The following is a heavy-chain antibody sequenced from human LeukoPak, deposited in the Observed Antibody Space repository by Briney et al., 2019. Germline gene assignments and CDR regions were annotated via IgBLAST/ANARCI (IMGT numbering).Heavy chain of an antibody. Sequence: GESLKIFCKGSGYSFTSYWIGWVRQMPGRGLEWMGIIYPGDSDTRYSPSFQGQVTIPADKSISTAYLQWSSLKASDTAMYYCARPRFDYYDSSGYFDYWGQGTLVTVSS. J-gene: IGHJ4*02. V-gene: IGHV5-51*01. CDR3: ARPRFDYYDSSGYFDY. CDR1: GYSFTSYW. CDR2: IYPGDSDT. D-gene: IGHD3-22*01.